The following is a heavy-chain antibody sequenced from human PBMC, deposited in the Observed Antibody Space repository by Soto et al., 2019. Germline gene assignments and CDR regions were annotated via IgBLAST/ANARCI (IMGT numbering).Heavy chain of an antibody. D-gene: IGHD6-19*01. J-gene: IGHJ5*02. V-gene: IGHV1-69*13. CDR3: AGSVAVTFDP. Sequence: ASVKVSCKASGGTFSSYAISWVRQAPGQGLEWMGGIIPILGTANYAQKFQGRVTITADESTSTAYMELSSLRSEDTAVYYCAGSVAVTFDPWAQGPLVPVPS. CDR1: GGTFSSYA. CDR2: IIPILGTA.